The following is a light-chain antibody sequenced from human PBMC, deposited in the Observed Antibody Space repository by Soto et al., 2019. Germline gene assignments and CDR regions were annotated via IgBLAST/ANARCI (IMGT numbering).Light chain of an antibody. CDR1: QSISSW. J-gene: IGKJ1*01. CDR2: DAS. Sequence: DIQMTQSPSTLSASVGDRVTITCRASQSISSWLAWYQQKPGKAPKLLIYDASSLESGVPSRFRGSGSGTEFTLTISSLQPDDFATYYCQQYNRYSTFGQGTKVEIK. CDR3: QQYNRYST. V-gene: IGKV1-5*01.